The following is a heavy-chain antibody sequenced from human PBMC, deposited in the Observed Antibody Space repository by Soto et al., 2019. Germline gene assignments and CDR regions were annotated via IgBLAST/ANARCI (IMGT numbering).Heavy chain of an antibody. CDR3: TRDVESPDYDSSGLMDV. J-gene: IGHJ6*02. V-gene: IGHV3-30-3*01. Sequence: GGSLRLSCAASGFTFSSYAMHWVRQAPGKGLEWGAVISYDGSNKYYADSVKGRFTISRDNSKNTLYLQMNSLRAEDTAVYYCTRDVESPDYDSSGLMDVWGQGTTVTVS. CDR2: ISYDGSNK. D-gene: IGHD3-22*01. CDR1: GFTFSSYA.